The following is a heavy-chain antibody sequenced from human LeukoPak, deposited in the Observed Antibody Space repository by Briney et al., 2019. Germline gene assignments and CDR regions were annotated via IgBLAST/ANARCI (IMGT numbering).Heavy chain of an antibody. CDR2: VNPNSGNT. CDR1: GYTFTSYD. CDR3: ARAQGSIYDFWSGSPTPNWFDP. J-gene: IGHJ5*02. V-gene: IGHV1-8*01. D-gene: IGHD3-3*01. Sequence: ASVKVSCKTSGYTFTSYDLNWVRQATGQGLEWMGWVNPNSGNTGYAQKFQGRVTITRNTSISTAYMELSSLRSEDTAVYYCARAQGSIYDFWSGSPTPNWFDPWGQGTLVTVSS.